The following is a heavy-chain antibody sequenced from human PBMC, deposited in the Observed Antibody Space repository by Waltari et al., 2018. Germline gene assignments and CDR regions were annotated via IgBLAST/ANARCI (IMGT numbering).Heavy chain of an antibody. D-gene: IGHD3-22*01. CDR3: VRDRGYYDSSGYYGLSQ. J-gene: IGHJ4*02. CDR2: IKPDGSEK. Sequence: EVQLVESGGGLVQPGGSLRLSCAASGFTLSSYWMSWVRQAPGKGLEWVANIKPDGSEKNYVDSVKGRFTISRDDAKNSVDLQMNGLRAEDTAVYYCVRDRGYYDSSGYYGLSQWGQGTLVTVSS. CDR1: GFTLSSYW. V-gene: IGHV3-7*03.